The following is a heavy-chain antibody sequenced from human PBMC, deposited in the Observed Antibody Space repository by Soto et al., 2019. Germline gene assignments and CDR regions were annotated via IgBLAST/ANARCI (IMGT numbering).Heavy chain of an antibody. CDR1: GGTFSSYA. CDR2: IIPIFGTA. CDR3: AKGINVLRYFDWLH. J-gene: IGHJ4*02. D-gene: IGHD3-9*01. Sequence: GASVKVSCKASGGTFSSYAISWVRQAPGQGLEWMGGIIPIFGTANYAQKFQGRVTITADKSTSTAYMELSSLRSEDTAVYYCAKGINVLRYFDWLHWGQGTLVTVSS. V-gene: IGHV1-69*06.